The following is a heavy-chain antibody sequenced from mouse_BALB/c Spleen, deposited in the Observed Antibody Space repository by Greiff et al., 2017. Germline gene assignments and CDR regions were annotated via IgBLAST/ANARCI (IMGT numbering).Heavy chain of an antibody. Sequence: DVMLVESGGGLVQPGGSRKLSCAASGFTFSSFGMHWVRQAPEKGLEWVAYISSGSSTIYYADTVKGRFTISRDNPHNTLFLQMTSLRSEDTAMYYCARYDYYAMDYWGQGTSVTVSS. V-gene: IGHV5-17*02. J-gene: IGHJ4*01. CDR2: ISSGSSTI. CDR3: ARYDYYAMDY. CDR1: GFTFSSFG.